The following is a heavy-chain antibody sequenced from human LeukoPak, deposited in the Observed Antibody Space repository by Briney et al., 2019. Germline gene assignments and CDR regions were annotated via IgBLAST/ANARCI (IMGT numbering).Heavy chain of an antibody. J-gene: IGHJ4*02. CDR3: ARGRPHYYGPGSYEDH. CDR2: ISTYNGNT. CDR1: GYTFTSYG. D-gene: IGHD3-10*01. Sequence: ASVKVSCKASGYTFTSYGIIWVRQAPGQGLEWMGWISTYNGNTNYAQKLQGRVTMTTDTSTTTAYMELRSLRSDDTAVYYCARGRPHYYGPGSYEDHWGQGTLVTVSS. V-gene: IGHV1-18*01.